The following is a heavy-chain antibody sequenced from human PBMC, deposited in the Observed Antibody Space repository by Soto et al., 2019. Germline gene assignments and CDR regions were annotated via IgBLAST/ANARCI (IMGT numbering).Heavy chain of an antibody. D-gene: IGHD3-22*01. CDR3: AREGDYYDTSSSYYYYGMDV. CDR2: ISSSSSTI. V-gene: IGHV3-48*01. Sequence: GGSMRDCWSAAEVNCSSYSMNRVLQDPGKGLEWVSYISSSSSTIYYADSVKGRFTISRDNAKNSLYLQMNSLRAEDTAVYYCAREGDYYDTSSSYYYYGMDVWGQGTTVTVSS. J-gene: IGHJ6*02. CDR1: EVNCSSYS.